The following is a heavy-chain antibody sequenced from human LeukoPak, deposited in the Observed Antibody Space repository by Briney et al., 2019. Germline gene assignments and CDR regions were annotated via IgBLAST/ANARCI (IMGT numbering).Heavy chain of an antibody. J-gene: IGHJ5*02. CDR2: IYYSGST. CDR1: GGSISSYY. V-gene: IGHV4-59*01. CDR3: AREEYCSSTSCYDNWFDP. D-gene: IGHD2-2*01. Sequence: SETLSLTCTVSGGSISSYYWSWIRQPPGKGLEWIGYIYYSGSTNCNPSLKSRVTISVDTSKNQFSLKLSSVTAADTAVYYCAREEYCSSTSCYDNWFDPWGQGTLVTVSS.